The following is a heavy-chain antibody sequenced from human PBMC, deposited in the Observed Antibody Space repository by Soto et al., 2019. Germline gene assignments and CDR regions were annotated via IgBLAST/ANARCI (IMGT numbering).Heavy chain of an antibody. CDR2: IYYTGST. CDR1: GGSITSNF. Sequence: PSETLSLTCIVSGGSITSNFWSWIRQPPGKGLEWIGYIYYTGSTNYNPSLKSRVTISVDTSKNQFSLKLRSVTAADTAVYYCARGFSSLTFDFWGQGTLVTVSS. D-gene: IGHD6-13*01. CDR3: ARGFSSLTFDF. J-gene: IGHJ4*02. V-gene: IGHV4-59*01.